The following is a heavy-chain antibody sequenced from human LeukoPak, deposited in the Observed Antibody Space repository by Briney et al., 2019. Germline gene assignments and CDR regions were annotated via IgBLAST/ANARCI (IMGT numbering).Heavy chain of an antibody. V-gene: IGHV3-74*01. CDR2: ISSDGSDT. J-gene: IGHJ4*02. D-gene: IGHD3-10*01. CDR3: ARDRGGRGPTTTDY. CDR1: GFSFNNDW. Sequence: GGSLRLSCAASGFSFNNDWMHWVRQAPGKGVVLFSRISSDGSDTLYADSVKGRFTISRDNSKKTVYLQMNSIRAEDTAVYYCARDRGGRGPTTTDYWGQGTLVTVSS.